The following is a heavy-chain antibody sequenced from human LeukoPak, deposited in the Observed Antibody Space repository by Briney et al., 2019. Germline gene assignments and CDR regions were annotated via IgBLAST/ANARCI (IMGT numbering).Heavy chain of an antibody. Sequence: SETLSLTCTVSGGSINSYYWNWLRPPAGKGLEWIGHTQTSGSTKYNPSLRSRVTMSIDTSKNQFSLNLYSVTAADTAVYYCATNYTAVSAFDSWGQGTLVTVSS. J-gene: IGHJ4*02. CDR2: TQTSGST. D-gene: IGHD6-19*01. V-gene: IGHV4-4*07. CDR3: ATNYTAVSAFDS. CDR1: GGSINSYY.